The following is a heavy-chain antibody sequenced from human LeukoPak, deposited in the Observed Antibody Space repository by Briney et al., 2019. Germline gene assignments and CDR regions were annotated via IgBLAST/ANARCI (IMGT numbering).Heavy chain of an antibody. CDR2: IYSGGST. J-gene: IGHJ3*02. CDR1: GFTVSSNY. Sequence: GGSLRLSCAASGFTVSSNYMSWVRQAPGKGLEWVSVIYSGGSTYYADSVKGRFTISRDNSKNTLYLQMNSLRAEDTAVYYCARDGGFSSGWYEEDAFDIWGQGTMVTVSS. CDR3: ARDGGFSSGWYEEDAFDI. V-gene: IGHV3-53*01. D-gene: IGHD6-19*01.